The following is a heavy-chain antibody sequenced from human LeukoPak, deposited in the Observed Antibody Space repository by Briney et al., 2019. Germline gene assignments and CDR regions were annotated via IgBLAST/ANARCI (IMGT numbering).Heavy chain of an antibody. D-gene: IGHD5-12*01. CDR3: ARGGNSGYLNQPFDY. Sequence: PSETLSLTCTVSGGSISSYYWSWIRQPPGKGLEWIGYIYYSGSTNYNPSLKSRVTISVDTSKNQFSLKLSSVTAADTAVYYCARGGNSGYLNQPFDYWGQGTLVTVPS. CDR2: IYYSGST. V-gene: IGHV4-59*01. J-gene: IGHJ4*02. CDR1: GGSISSYY.